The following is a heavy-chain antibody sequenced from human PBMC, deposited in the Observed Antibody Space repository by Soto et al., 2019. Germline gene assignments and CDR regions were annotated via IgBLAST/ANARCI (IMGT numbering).Heavy chain of an antibody. V-gene: IGHV3-11*06. CDR3: ARSSGRRHVFTFDYGLDV. D-gene: IGHD3-16*01. CDR2: SSSSGGYT. J-gene: IGHJ6*01. Sequence: QVQLVESGGGLVEPGGSLRLSCAASGFSVGDNYMTWIRQAPGKGLEWLSYSSSSGGYTNYADSVEGRFTISRENAKNSLYQQMDSLRAEDTAVYFCARSSGRRHVFTFDYGLDVWGQGTRVTVSS. CDR1: GFSVGDNY.